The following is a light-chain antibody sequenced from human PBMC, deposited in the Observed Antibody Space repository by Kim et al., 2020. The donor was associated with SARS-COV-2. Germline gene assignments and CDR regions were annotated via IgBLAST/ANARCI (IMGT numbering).Light chain of an antibody. V-gene: IGLV3-19*01. CDR3: NSRDSSGNHVV. J-gene: IGLJ2*01. Sequence: SSELTQAPAVSVALGHTVRSTCQGDSLRSYYASWYQQKPGQAPVLVIYGKNNRPSGIPDRFSGSSSGNTASLTITGAQAEDEADYYCNSRDSSGNHVVFGGGTQLTVL. CDR1: SLRSYY. CDR2: GKN.